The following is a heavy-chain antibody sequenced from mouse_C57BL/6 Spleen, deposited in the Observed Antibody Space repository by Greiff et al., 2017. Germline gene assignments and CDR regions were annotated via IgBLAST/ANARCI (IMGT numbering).Heavy chain of an antibody. J-gene: IGHJ2*01. V-gene: IGHV1-39*01. CDR3: ARSGLRRGFDY. D-gene: IGHD2-4*01. Sequence: EVQLQQSGPELVKPGASVKISCKASGYSFTDYNMNWVKQSNGKSLEWIGVINPNSGTTSYNQKFKGKATLTLDQSSSTAYMQLNSLTSEDAAVDYCARSGLRRGFDYWGQGTTLTVSS. CDR1: GYSFTDYN. CDR2: INPNSGTT.